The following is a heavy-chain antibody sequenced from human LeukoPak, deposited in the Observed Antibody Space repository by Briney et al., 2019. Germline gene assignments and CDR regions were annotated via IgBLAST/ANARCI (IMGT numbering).Heavy chain of an antibody. V-gene: IGHV4-4*09. J-gene: IGHJ4*02. D-gene: IGHD1-26*01. CDR3: ARLGSYHDF. CDR2: IHSSGGS. CDR1: GASISNYY. Sequence: SETLSLTCTVSGASISNYYWSWIRQTPEKGLEWMGHIHSSGGSSYYPSLKSRPTPSIDTSRNQLSLKLPSVTAADTAVYCARLGSYHDFWGQGALVTVSS.